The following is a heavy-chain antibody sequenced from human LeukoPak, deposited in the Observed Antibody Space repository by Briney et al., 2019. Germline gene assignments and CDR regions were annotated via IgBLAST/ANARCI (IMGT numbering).Heavy chain of an antibody. J-gene: IGHJ5*02. CDR3: ATAPEIVVVPAARFAGWFDP. V-gene: IGHV1-24*01. Sequence: ASVKVSCKVSGYTLTELSIHWVRQAPGKGLEWMGGFDPEDGETIYAQKFQGRVTMTEDTSTDTAYMELSSLRSEDTAVYYCATAPEIVVVPAARFAGWFDPWGQGTLVTVSS. D-gene: IGHD2-2*01. CDR2: FDPEDGET. CDR1: GYTLTELS.